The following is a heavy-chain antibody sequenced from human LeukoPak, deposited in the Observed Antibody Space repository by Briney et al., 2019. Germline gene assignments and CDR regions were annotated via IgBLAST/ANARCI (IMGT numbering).Heavy chain of an antibody. V-gene: IGHV3-30*18. J-gene: IGHJ4*02. D-gene: IGHD2-21*02. CDR1: GFTFSSYE. CDR3: AKGLRWYGDFYFNFFDY. CDR2: ISYDGGKR. Sequence: GGSLRLSCAASGFTFSSYEMNWVRQAPGKGLEWVAFISYDGGKRFFGESVKGRFTIARDNSENTVSLQMNTLKTEDTAVYYCAKGLRWYGDFYFNFFDYWGQGILVTVSS.